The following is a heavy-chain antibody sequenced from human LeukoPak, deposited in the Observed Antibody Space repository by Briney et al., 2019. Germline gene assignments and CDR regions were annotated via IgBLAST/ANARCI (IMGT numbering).Heavy chain of an antibody. CDR2: ISYDGGKK. CDR1: WITLSYYC. D-gene: IGHD2-2*01. Sequence: GGFLRISCAAPWITLSYYCKQMVRPAPSKGLGWGAVISYDGGKKYYSDSVKGRFTISRDNSKNTLYLQMNSLRAEDTAVYYCASARESCIGSSCYEYFHHWGQGTPLTVSS. CDR3: ASARESCIGSSCYEYFHH. J-gene: IGHJ1*01. V-gene: IGHV3-30*03.